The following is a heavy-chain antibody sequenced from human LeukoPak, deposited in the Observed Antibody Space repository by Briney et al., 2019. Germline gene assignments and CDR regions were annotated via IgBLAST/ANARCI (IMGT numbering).Heavy chain of an antibody. D-gene: IGHD3-3*01. J-gene: IGHJ4*02. CDR2: ISGSASST. CDR1: GFTFSNYA. V-gene: IGHV3-23*01. CDR3: AKASYDTTRRYYFDY. Sequence: GGSLRLSCAASGFTFSNYAMSWVRQAPGKGLEWVSAISGSASSTYYADSVKGRFTISRDNSKNTLYLQMNSLRAEDTAVYYCAKASYDTTRRYYFDYWGQGTLVTVSS.